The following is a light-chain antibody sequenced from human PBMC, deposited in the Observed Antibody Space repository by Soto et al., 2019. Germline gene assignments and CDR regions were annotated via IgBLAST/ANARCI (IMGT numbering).Light chain of an antibody. CDR1: QSISSW. V-gene: IGKV1-5*01. Sequence: DIQMTQSPSTLSASVGDRVTITCRASQSISSWLAWYQQKPGKAPKLLIYDASSLESGVPSRFSGSGSGTEFTLTISSLQPDDVATYYCQQYKSYSTFGQGTKVEIK. J-gene: IGKJ1*01. CDR2: DAS. CDR3: QQYKSYST.